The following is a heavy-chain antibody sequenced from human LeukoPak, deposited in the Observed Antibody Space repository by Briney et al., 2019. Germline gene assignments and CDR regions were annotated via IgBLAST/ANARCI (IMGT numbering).Heavy chain of an antibody. J-gene: IGHJ4*02. CDR1: GFTFSSYV. CDR3: ARDGVRDGLYFDY. D-gene: IGHD5-24*01. V-gene: IGHV3-23*01. Sequence: GGSLRLSCAASGFTFSSYVMSWVRQAPGKGLEWVSVISGSGVNTYYPDSVKGRFTISRDNAKNSLYLQMNSLRAEDTAVYYCARDGVRDGLYFDYWGQGTPVTVSS. CDR2: ISGSGVNT.